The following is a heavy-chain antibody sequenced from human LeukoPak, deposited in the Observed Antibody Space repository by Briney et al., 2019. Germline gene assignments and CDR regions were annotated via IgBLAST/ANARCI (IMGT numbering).Heavy chain of an antibody. CDR1: GFTFSSYA. V-gene: IGHV3-23*01. J-gene: IGHJ4*02. CDR3: ARDRRYYYGSGSYWDY. D-gene: IGHD3-10*01. Sequence: GGSLRLSCAASGFTFSSYAMKWVRQAPGKGLEWVSLISGSGGSTYYADSVKGRFTISRDNSKNTLYLQMNSLKAEDTAVYYCARDRRYYYGSGSYWDYWGQGALVTVSS. CDR2: ISGSGGST.